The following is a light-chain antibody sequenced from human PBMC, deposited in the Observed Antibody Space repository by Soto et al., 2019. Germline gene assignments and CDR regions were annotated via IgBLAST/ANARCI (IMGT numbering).Light chain of an antibody. Sequence: QSVMTQPPSVSAAPGQKVTISCSGSSSNIGGNYVSWYQQQPGTAPKLLIYYDNKRPSGIPDRFSGCKSGTSATLGITAFQTGDEADYYCGSSDSSLSAYVFGTGTKLTVL. J-gene: IGLJ1*01. CDR3: GSSDSSLSAYV. V-gene: IGLV1-51*01. CDR2: YDN. CDR1: SSNIGGNY.